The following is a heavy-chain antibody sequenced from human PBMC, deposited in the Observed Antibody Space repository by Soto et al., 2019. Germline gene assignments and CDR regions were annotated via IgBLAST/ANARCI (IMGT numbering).Heavy chain of an antibody. CDR1: GFTVSSNY. Sequence: PGGSLRLSCAASGFTVSSNYMSWVRQAPGKGLEWISFIYGGGATHYADSVKGRFTISRDDSKNAVYLQMRSLRVEDTAVYYCARVNPPYPWGQGTLVTVSS. J-gene: IGHJ5*02. CDR2: IYGGGAT. CDR3: ARVNPPYP. V-gene: IGHV3-53*01.